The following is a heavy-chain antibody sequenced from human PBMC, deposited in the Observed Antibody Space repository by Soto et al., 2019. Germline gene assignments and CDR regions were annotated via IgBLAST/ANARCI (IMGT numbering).Heavy chain of an antibody. CDR2: ISYDGSNK. CDR3: ARGKTQAYYYDSSGYYFDY. CDR1: GFTFSSYA. J-gene: IGHJ4*02. Sequence: PGGSLRLSCAASGFTFSSYAMHWVRQAPGKGLEWVAVISYDGSNKYYADSVKGRLTISRDNSKNTLYLQMNSLRAEDTAVYYCARGKTQAYYYDSSGYYFDYWGQGTLVTVSS. D-gene: IGHD3-22*01. V-gene: IGHV3-30-3*01.